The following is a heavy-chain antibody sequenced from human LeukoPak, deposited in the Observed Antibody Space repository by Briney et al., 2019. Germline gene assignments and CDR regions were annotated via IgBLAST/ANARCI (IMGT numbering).Heavy chain of an antibody. CDR1: EFTFSNYA. J-gene: IGHJ4*02. CDR3: AKCGTSSGFDY. Sequence: PGGSLRLSCAASEFTFSNYAMTWVRQAPGKGLEWVSAISGSGGSTYYADSVKGRFTISRDNSKNTLYLQMNSRRAEDTAVYYCAKCGTSSGFDYWGQGSLVTVSS. V-gene: IGHV3-23*01. CDR2: ISGSGGST. D-gene: IGHD1/OR15-1a*01.